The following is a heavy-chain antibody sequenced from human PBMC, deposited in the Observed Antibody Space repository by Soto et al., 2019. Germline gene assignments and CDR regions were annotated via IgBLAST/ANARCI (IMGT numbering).Heavy chain of an antibody. CDR2: IYPGDSDT. D-gene: IGHD3-10*01. Sequence: GESLKISCKGSGYSFTSYWIGWVRQMPGKGLEWMGIIYPGDSDTRYSPSFQGQVTISADKSISTAYLQWSSLKASDTAMYYCARRSYFTMVRGVIPYYYYYMDVWGKGTTVTVSS. CDR3: ARRSYFTMVRGVIPYYYYYMDV. V-gene: IGHV5-51*01. J-gene: IGHJ6*03. CDR1: GYSFTSYW.